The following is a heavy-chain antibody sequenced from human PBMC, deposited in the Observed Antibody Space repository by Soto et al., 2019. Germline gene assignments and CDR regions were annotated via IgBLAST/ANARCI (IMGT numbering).Heavy chain of an antibody. CDR3: GRVVRVGAADY. D-gene: IGHD1-26*01. CDR1: GFTFSSYS. Sequence: EVQLVESGGGLVKPGGSLRLSCAASGFTFSSYSMNWVRQAPGKGLEWVSAISSSSSYIYYADSVKGRFTISRDNAKNQLYLQMNSLRAEDRAGYYCGRVVRVGAADYWGQGTLVTVST. J-gene: IGHJ4*02. V-gene: IGHV3-21*01. CDR2: ISSSSSYI.